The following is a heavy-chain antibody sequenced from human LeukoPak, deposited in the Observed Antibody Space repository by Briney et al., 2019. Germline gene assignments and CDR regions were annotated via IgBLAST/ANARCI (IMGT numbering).Heavy chain of an antibody. CDR3: ARLYYYDSSGSYYFDQ. D-gene: IGHD3-22*01. Sequence: ASVKVSCKASGYTFTGYYMHWVRQAPGQGLEWMGWINPNSGSTNYAQKFQGRVTMTRDTSISTAYMELSRLRSDDTAVYYCARLYYYDSSGSYYFDQWGQGTLVTVSS. CDR1: GYTFTGYY. V-gene: IGHV1-2*02. CDR2: INPNSGST. J-gene: IGHJ4*02.